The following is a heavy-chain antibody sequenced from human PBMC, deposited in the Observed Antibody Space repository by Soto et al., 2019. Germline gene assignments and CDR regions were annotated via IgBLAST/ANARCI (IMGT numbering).Heavy chain of an antibody. CDR3: AHSPYVLRGMDV. D-gene: IGHD3-16*01. V-gene: IGHV4-59*01. CDR1: GGSISSYY. J-gene: IGHJ6*02. Sequence: SETLSLTCTVSGGSISSYYWSWIRQPPGKGLEWIGYIYYSGSTNYNPSLKSRVTISVDTSKNQFSLKLSSVTAADTAVYYCAHSPYVLRGMDVWGQGTTVTVSS. CDR2: IYYSGST.